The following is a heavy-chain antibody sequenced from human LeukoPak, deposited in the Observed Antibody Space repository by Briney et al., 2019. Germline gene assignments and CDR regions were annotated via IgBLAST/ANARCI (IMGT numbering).Heavy chain of an antibody. V-gene: IGHV3-7*03. Sequence: GGSLRLSCAASGFTFSSYWMSWVRQAPGKGLEWVANIKQDGSEKYYVDSVKGRFTISRDNSKNALFLQVNSLRAEDTAVYFCAKEIVVTAIRSNYDYWGQGTLVTVSS. CDR2: IKQDGSEK. CDR1: GFTFSSYW. D-gene: IGHD2-21*02. CDR3: AKEIVVTAIRSNYDY. J-gene: IGHJ4*02.